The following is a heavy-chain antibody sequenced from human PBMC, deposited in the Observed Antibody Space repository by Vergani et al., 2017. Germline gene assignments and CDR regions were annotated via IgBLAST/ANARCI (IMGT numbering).Heavy chain of an antibody. CDR2: IYYSGST. D-gene: IGHD3-10*01. V-gene: IGHV4-39*01. Sequence: QVQLQESGPGLVKPSETLSLTCTVSGGSISSYYWGWIRQPPGKGLEWIGSIYYSGSTYYNPSLKSRVTISVDTSKNQFSLKLSSVTAADTAVYYCATSYYGSGYGMDVWGQGTTVTVSS. CDR1: GGSISSYY. CDR3: ATSYYGSGYGMDV. J-gene: IGHJ6*02.